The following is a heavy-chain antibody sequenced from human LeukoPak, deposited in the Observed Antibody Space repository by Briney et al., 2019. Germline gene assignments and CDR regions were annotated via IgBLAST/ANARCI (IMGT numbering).Heavy chain of an antibody. Sequence: SSETLPLTCTVSGGSISSSSYYWGWIRQPPGKGLEWIGSIYYSGSTYYNPSLKSRVTISVDTSKNQFSLKLSSVTAADTAVYYCARDPALYDILTGYSPDVSFDYWGQGTLVTVSS. D-gene: IGHD3-9*01. CDR2: IYYSGST. CDR1: GGSISSSSYY. V-gene: IGHV4-39*07. CDR3: ARDPALYDILTGYSPDVSFDY. J-gene: IGHJ4*02.